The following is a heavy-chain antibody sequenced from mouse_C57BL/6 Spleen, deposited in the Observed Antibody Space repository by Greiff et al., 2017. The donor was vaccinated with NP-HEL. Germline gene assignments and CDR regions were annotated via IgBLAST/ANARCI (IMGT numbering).Heavy chain of an antibody. J-gene: IGHJ4*01. D-gene: IGHD1-1*01. V-gene: IGHV1-26*01. CDR3: ARSNYYGSRAMDY. CDR1: GYTFTDYY. Sequence: EVQLQQSGPELVKPGASVKISCKASGYTFTDYYMNWVKQSHGKSLEWIGDINPNNGGTSYNQKFKGKATLTVDKSSSTAYMELRSLTSEDSAVYYCARSNYYGSRAMDYWGQGTSVTVSS. CDR2: INPNNGGT.